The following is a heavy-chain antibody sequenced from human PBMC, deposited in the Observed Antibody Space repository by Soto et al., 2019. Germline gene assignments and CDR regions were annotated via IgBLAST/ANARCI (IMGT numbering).Heavy chain of an antibody. CDR2: ISNTGGGT. J-gene: IGHJ4*02. CDR1: GFTFNNYA. Sequence: EVQLLDSGGGLVQPGGSLGLSCAASGFTFNNYAMNWVRQAPGMGLEWVATISNTGGGTYYADSVKGRFTISRDNSKNTLYFQMSSLRVEDTDVYYCAKDRLAGNFDYWGQGTQVTVSS. V-gene: IGHV3-23*01. CDR3: AKDRLAGNFDY.